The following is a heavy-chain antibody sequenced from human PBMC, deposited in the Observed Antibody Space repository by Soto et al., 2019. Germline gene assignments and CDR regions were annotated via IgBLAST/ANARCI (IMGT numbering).Heavy chain of an antibody. CDR3: ARAGRRGYSYGYVLDY. D-gene: IGHD5-18*01. Sequence: SETLSLTCAVYGGSFSGYYWSWIRQPPGKGLEWIGEINHSGSTNYNPSLKSRVTISVDTSKNQFSLKLSSVTAADTAVYYCARAGRRGYSYGYVLDYWGQGTLVTVS. V-gene: IGHV4-34*01. CDR2: INHSGST. J-gene: IGHJ4*02. CDR1: GGSFSGYY.